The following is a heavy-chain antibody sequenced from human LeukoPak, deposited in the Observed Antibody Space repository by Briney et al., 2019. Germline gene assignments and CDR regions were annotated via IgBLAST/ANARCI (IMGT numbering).Heavy chain of an antibody. CDR2: IWYDGSNK. D-gene: IGHD3/OR15-3a*01. J-gene: IGHJ6*03. Sequence: GGSLRLSCAASGFTVSSYGMHWVRQAPGKGLEWVAVIWYDGSNKYYADSVKGRFTISRDNSKNTLYLQMNSLRAEDTAVYYSAKYWTSGQGYYYYFIDVWGKGTAVTVSS. CDR3: AKYWTSGQGYYYYFIDV. CDR1: GFTVSSYG. V-gene: IGHV3-33*06.